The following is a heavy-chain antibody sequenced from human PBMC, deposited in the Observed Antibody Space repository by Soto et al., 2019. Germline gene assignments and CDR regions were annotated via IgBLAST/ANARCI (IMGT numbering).Heavy chain of an antibody. CDR1: GGSLSGYG. V-gene: IGHV4-34*01. CDR3: ARATRIPGYFYY. Sequence: XTLSRPCTVSGGSLSGYGRRWIRQPTGKGLEWIGEINHSGSTNYNPSLKSRLTISVDTYKNQFSLKISYLTAADKAVYGCARATRIPGYFYYCGRGTRSTFSS. CDR2: INHSGST. D-gene: IGHD3-22*01. J-gene: IGHJ4*02.